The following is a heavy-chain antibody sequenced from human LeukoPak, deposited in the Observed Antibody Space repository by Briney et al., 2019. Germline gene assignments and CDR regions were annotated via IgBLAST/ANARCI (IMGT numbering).Heavy chain of an antibody. J-gene: IGHJ3*02. D-gene: IGHD1-26*01. V-gene: IGHV4-4*02. Sequence: PSGTLSLTCAVSGGSISSGNWWSWVRQPPGKGLEWIGEIYHSGSTNYNPSLKSRVTISVDKSKNQFSLKLSSVTAADTAVYYCARELSGSYHHDAFDIWGQGTMVTVSS. CDR2: IYHSGST. CDR1: GGSISSGNW. CDR3: ARELSGSYHHDAFDI.